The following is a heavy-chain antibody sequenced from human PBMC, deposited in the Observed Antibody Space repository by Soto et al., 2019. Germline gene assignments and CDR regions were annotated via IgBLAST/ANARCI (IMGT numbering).Heavy chain of an antibody. J-gene: IGHJ4*02. CDR3: ASTAGSGYYYDLDY. CDR1: GGTFSSYA. Sequence: SVKVSCKASGGTFSSYAISWVRQAPGQGLEWMGGIIPIFGTANYAQKFQGRVTITADESTSTAYMELSSLRSEDTAVYYCASTAGSGYYYDLDYWGQGTPVTVSS. CDR2: IIPIFGTA. V-gene: IGHV1-69*13. D-gene: IGHD3-22*01.